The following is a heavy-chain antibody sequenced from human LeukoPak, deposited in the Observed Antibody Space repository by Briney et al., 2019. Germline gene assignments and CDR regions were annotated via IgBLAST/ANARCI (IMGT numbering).Heavy chain of an antibody. Sequence: GGSLRLSCAASGFTFSSYGMSWVRQAPGKGLEWVSVISGSGGKTYYADSVKGRFTISRDDSKNTLYLQMNSLRAEDTAVYYCATLSDTAMDFDYWGQGTLVTVSS. CDR1: GFTFSSYG. J-gene: IGHJ4*02. CDR2: ISGSGGKT. D-gene: IGHD5-18*01. V-gene: IGHV3-23*01. CDR3: ATLSDTAMDFDY.